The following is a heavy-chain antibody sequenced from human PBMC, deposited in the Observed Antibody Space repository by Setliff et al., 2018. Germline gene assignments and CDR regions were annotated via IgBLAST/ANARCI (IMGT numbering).Heavy chain of an antibody. D-gene: IGHD3-22*01. J-gene: IGHJ4*02. CDR2: ISHNGRV. CDR1: GGAVSGFY. Sequence: NLSLTCDIKGGAVSGFYWSWIRQTPGKDLEWIGEISHNGRVSSSPSLKSRVTISVDRAKNHFSLKLTSVIAADTAMYYCARSRYYDSSGNNYGLDYWGQGTLVTVSS. CDR3: ARSRYYDSSGNNYGLDY. V-gene: IGHV4-34*01.